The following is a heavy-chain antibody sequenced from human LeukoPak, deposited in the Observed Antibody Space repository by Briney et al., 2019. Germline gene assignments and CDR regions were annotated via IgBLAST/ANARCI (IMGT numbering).Heavy chain of an antibody. Sequence: SETLSLTCTVSGYSITSGYNWAWIRQPPGKVLEWIGSIYHSGSAYYNPSLKSRVTISVDTSKNQFSLKLSSVTAADTAVYYCVRYCSSTTCYTRAVDYWGQGTMVTVSS. CDR1: GYSITSGYN. J-gene: IGHJ4*02. V-gene: IGHV4-38-2*02. CDR2: IYHSGSA. CDR3: VRYCSSTTCYTRAVDY. D-gene: IGHD2-2*02.